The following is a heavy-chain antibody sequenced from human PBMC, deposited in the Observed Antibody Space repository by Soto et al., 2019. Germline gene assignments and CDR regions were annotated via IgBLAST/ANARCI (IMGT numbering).Heavy chain of an antibody. Sequence: GSSVKVSCKASCGTFSSYAISWVRQAPGQGIEWMGGIIPIFGTANYAQKFQGRVTITADESTSTAYMELSSLRAEDTAVYYCARLKGVEDSSSWYDWDYYYYGMDVWGQGTTVTVSS. CDR1: CGTFSSYA. J-gene: IGHJ6*02. V-gene: IGHV1-69*13. CDR3: ARLKGVEDSSSWYDWDYYYYGMDV. CDR2: IIPIFGTA. D-gene: IGHD6-13*01.